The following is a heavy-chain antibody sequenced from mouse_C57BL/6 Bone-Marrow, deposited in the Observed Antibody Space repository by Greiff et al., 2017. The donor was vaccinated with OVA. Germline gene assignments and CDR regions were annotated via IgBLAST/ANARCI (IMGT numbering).Heavy chain of an antibody. Sequence: EVQLQQSGTVLARPGASVKMSCKTSGYTFTSYWMHWVKQRPGQGLEWIGAIYPGNSDTSYNQKFQGKANLTAVPSASTAYMELSSLTNEDAAVYYCTRSGYYDYFDYWGQGTTLTVSS. CDR2: IYPGNSDT. D-gene: IGHD2-3*01. V-gene: IGHV1-5*01. J-gene: IGHJ2*01. CDR3: TRSGYYDYFDY. CDR1: GYTFTSYW.